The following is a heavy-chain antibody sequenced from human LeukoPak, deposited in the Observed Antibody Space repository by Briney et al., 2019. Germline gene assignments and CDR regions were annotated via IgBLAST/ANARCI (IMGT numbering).Heavy chain of an antibody. J-gene: IGHJ5*02. D-gene: IGHD2-8*01. CDR2: IYYSGST. Sequence: SETLSLTCTVSGGSISSYYWSWIRQPPGKGLEWIGYIYYSGSTNYNPSLKSRVTISVDTSKNQFSLKLSSVTAADTAVYYCARGPPSDVLMVYWFDPWGQGTLVTVSS. CDR1: GGSISSYY. CDR3: ARGPPSDVLMVYWFDP. V-gene: IGHV4-59*12.